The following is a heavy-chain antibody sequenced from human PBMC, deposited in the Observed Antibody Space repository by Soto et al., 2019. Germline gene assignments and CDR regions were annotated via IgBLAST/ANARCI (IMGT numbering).Heavy chain of an antibody. CDR1: GFTFTGYY. J-gene: IGHJ4*02. CDR2: INLDSGGT. V-gene: IGHV1-2*02. Sequence: ASVKVSCKASGFTFTGYYMHCVRQAPGQGLEWMGWINLDSGGTNYAQKFQGRVTMTRDTSISTAYMELSRLRSDDTAVYYCAGNYYDSSGYYYVDYWGQGTLVTVSS. CDR3: AGNYYDSSGYYYVDY. D-gene: IGHD3-22*01.